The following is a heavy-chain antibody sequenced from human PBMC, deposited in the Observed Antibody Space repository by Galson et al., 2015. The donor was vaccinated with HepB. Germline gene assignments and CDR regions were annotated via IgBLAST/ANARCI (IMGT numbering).Heavy chain of an antibody. CDR3: AKDHIYYDNSGYCDY. V-gene: IGHV3-9*01. J-gene: IGHJ4*02. CDR1: GFIFDDYA. D-gene: IGHD3-22*01. Sequence: SLRLSCAASGFIFDDYAMHWVRQAPGKGLEWVSGINWNSGNIGYADSVKGRFTISRDNAKNSLHLQMNSLRAEDTALYYCAKDHIYYDNSGYCDYWGQGTLVTVSS. CDR2: INWNSGNI.